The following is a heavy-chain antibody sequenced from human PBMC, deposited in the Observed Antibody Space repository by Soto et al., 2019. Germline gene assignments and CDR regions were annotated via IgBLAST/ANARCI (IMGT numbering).Heavy chain of an antibody. J-gene: IGHJ6*02. V-gene: IGHV1-69*18. D-gene: IGHD2-15*01. CDR3: ARDQGPDCSGGSCYYYYGMDV. CDR2: IIPIYGTT. CDR1: GGTFSTYA. Sequence: QVQLVQSGAEVKKPGSSVKVSCKTSGGTFSTYAISWVRQAPGQGLEWMGMIIPIYGTTHYAQKFQGRVTITADESTNTAYMELTSLRPEDTGVYYCARDQGPDCSGGSCYYYYGMDVWGQGTTVTVSS.